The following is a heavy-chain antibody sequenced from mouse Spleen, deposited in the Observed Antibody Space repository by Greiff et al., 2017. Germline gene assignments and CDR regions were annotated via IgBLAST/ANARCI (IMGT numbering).Heavy chain of an antibody. Sequence: QVQLQQPGAELVKPGASVKLSCKASGYTFTSYWMHWVKQRPGQGLEWIGMIHPNSGSTNYNEKFKSKATLTVDKSSSTAYMQLSSLTSEDSAVYYCARREIYYDYGLDAMDYWGQGTSVTVSS. CDR3: ARREIYYDYGLDAMDY. CDR1: GYTFTSYW. J-gene: IGHJ4*01. CDR2: IHPNSGST. D-gene: IGHD2-4*01. V-gene: IGHV1-64*01.